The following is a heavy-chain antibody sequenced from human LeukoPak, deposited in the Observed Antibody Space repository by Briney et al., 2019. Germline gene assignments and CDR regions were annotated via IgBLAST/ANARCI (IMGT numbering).Heavy chain of an antibody. Sequence: PSETLSLTCTVSGGSISSSSYYWDWIRQPPGEGLEWIGEVHLSGRTNYNPSLESRVTMSVDMSENHISLKLTSVTAADTAVYYCAREGGPYRPLDYSGQGTLVTVSS. CDR1: GGSISSSSYY. J-gene: IGHJ4*02. V-gene: IGHV4-39*07. CDR3: AREGGPYRPLDY. CDR2: VHLSGRT.